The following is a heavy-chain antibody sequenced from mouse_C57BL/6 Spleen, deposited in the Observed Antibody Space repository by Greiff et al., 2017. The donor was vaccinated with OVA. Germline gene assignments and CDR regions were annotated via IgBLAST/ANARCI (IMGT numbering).Heavy chain of an antibody. CDR3: ARHEEEDSYYAFAY. CDR2: FYPGSGSI. Sequence: QLQQSGAELVKPGASVKLSCKASGYTFTEYTIHWVKQKSGQGPEWVGWFYPGSGSIKYNEKFKDTATLTADKSPRPVYLETSRLKSEDHAVYCGARHEEEDSYYAFAYWGQGTLVTVSA. V-gene: IGHV1-62-2*01. J-gene: IGHJ3*01. D-gene: IGHD2-12*01. CDR1: GYTFTEYT.